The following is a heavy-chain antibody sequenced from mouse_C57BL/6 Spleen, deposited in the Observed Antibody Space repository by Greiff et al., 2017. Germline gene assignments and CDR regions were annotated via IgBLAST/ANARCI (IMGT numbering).Heavy chain of an antibody. J-gene: IGHJ3*01. V-gene: IGHV5-17*01. CDR2: ISSGSSTI. D-gene: IGHD4-1*01. CDR1: GFTFSDYG. Sequence: EVHLVESGGGLVKPGGSLKLSCAASGFTFSDYGMHWVRQAPEKGLEWVAYISSGSSTIYYADTVKGRFTISRDNAKNTLFLQMTSLRSEDTAMDYCARGTGFAWFAYWGQGTLVTVSA. CDR3: ARGTGFAWFAY.